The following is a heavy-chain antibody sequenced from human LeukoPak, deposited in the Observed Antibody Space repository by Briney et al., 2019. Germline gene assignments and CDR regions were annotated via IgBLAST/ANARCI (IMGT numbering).Heavy chain of an antibody. CDR3: ARQPHDITMVRGVLDAFDI. CDR2: ISSSSSYI. Sequence: GGSLRLSCAASGFTFSSYSMNWVRQAPGKGLEWVSSISSSSSYIYYADSVKGRFTISRDNAKNSLYLQMNSLRAEDTAVYYCARQPHDITMVRGVLDAFDIWGQGTMVTVSS. D-gene: IGHD3-10*01. CDR1: GFTFSSYS. V-gene: IGHV3-21*01. J-gene: IGHJ3*02.